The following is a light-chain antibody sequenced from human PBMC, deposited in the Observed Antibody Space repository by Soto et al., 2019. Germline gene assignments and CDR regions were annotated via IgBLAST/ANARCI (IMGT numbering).Light chain of an antibody. J-gene: IGKJ2*01. CDR2: GAS. CDR1: QSVSSNY. Sequence: EIVLTQSPGILSLSPGQRATLSCRASQSVSSNYLAWYHQKPGQAPRLLIYGASSRATGIPDRFSGSGSGTDFTLTISRLEPEDCAVYYCQQYGSSLYTFGQGTTLAIK. V-gene: IGKV3-20*01. CDR3: QQYGSSLYT.